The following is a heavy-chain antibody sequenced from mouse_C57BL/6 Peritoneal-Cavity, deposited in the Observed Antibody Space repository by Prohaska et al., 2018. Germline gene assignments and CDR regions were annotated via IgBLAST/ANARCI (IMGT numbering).Heavy chain of an antibody. J-gene: IGHJ2*01. CDR2: INPDSSTI. CDR1: GIVFSRYW. D-gene: IGHD1-1*01. CDR3: ARTLPESFDY. Sequence: EVKLLQSGGGLVQPGGSLKLSCAASGIVFSRYWMSWVRRAPGKGLEWIGEINPDSSTINYAPSLKDKFIISRDNAKNTLYLQMSKVRSEDTALYYCARTLPESFDYWGQGTTLTVSS. V-gene: IGHV4-1*01.